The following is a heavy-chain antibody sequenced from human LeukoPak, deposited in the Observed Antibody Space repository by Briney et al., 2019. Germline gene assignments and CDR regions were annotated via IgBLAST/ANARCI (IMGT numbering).Heavy chain of an antibody. CDR1: GGSFSGYY. D-gene: IGHD3-10*01. J-gene: IGHJ6*02. CDR2: INHSGST. Sequence: SETLSLTCAVYGGSFSGYYWSWIRQPPGKGLEWIGEINHSGSTNYNPSLKSRVTISVDTSKNQFSLKLSSVTAADTAVYYCARAGRTMVRGVIRHYHYYGMDAWGQGTTVTVSS. V-gene: IGHV4-34*01. CDR3: ARAGRTMVRGVIRHYHYYGMDA.